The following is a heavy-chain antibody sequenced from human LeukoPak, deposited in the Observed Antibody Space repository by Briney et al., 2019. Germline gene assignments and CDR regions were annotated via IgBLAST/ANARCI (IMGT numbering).Heavy chain of an antibody. D-gene: IGHD3-22*01. CDR1: GYTLTELS. J-gene: IGHJ3*02. CDR2: FDPEDGET. CDR3: ATDHPVTMIVAHAFDI. V-gene: IGHV1-24*01. Sequence: ASVKVSCKVSGYTLTELSMHWVRQAPGKGLEWMGGFDPEDGETIYAQKFQGRVTMTEDTSTDTAYMELSSLRSEDTAVYYCATDHPVTMIVAHAFDIWGQGTMVTASS.